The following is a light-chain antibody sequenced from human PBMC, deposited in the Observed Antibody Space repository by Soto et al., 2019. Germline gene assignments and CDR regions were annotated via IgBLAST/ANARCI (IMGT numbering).Light chain of an antibody. CDR1: QSLNSNY. CDR3: HHYVTSPLT. J-gene: IGKJ2*01. CDR2: RAS. Sequence: EIVLTQSPGTLSLSPGERVTLSCRASQSLNSNYLAWYQQKPGQAPRLLIYRASLSATGIPDKFSASGSGTAFTLTISRLEPEDFAVYFCHHYVTSPLTFGQGTTLEIK. V-gene: IGKV3-20*01.